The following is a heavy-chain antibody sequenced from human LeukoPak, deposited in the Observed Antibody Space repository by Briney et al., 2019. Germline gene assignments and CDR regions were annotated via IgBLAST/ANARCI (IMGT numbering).Heavy chain of an antibody. J-gene: IGHJ5*02. CDR2: ITPIFGTA. V-gene: IGHV1-69*13. D-gene: IGHD2-2*01. Sequence: ASVKVSCKASGGTFSSYAISWVRQAPGQGLEWMGGITPIFGTANYAQKFQGRVTITAVASMSTAYMELSSLRSDDTAVYYCGIGGSTSSEDWFDPWGQGTLVTVSS. CDR3: GIGGSTSSEDWFDP. CDR1: GGTFSSYA.